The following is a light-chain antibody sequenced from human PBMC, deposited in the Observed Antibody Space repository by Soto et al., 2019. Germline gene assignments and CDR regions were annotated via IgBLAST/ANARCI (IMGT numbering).Light chain of an antibody. CDR1: QSISSSY. V-gene: IGKV3-20*01. J-gene: IGKJ2*01. CDR3: QHYGSSPYT. CDR2: GAS. Sequence: EIVLTQSPGTLSLSPGERVSLSCRASQSISSSYIAWYQQNLGQAPRLVIYGASSRATGIPDRFSGSGSGTDFTLTISRLEPEDFAVYYCQHYGSSPYTFGQGTKLEI.